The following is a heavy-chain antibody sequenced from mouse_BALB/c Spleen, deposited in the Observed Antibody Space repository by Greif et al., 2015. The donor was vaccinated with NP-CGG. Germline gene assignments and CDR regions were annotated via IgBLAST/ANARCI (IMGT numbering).Heavy chain of an antibody. CDR1: GFNIKDTY. J-gene: IGHJ3*01. Sequence: VQLQQSGAELVKPGASVKLSCTAPGFNIKDTYMHWVKQRPEQGLEWIGRIDPANGNTKYDPKFQGKATITADTSSNTAYLQLSSLTSEDTAVYYCARSTTATAWFAYWGQGTLVTVSA. CDR3: ARSTTATAWFAY. CDR2: IDPANGNT. V-gene: IGHV14-3*02. D-gene: IGHD1-2*01.